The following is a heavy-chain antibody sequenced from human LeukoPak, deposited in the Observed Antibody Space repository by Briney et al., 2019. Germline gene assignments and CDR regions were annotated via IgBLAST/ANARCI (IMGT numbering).Heavy chain of an antibody. CDR1: GFTFSTYW. CDR3: ARGYYGDTHFDY. CDR2: MNNDGSST. J-gene: IGHJ4*01. Sequence: GGSLRLSCAASGFTFSTYWMHWVRQAPGKGLAWVSRMNNDGSSTNYADSVKGRFTISRDNAKNTLYLQMNSLRAEDTAVYYCARGYYGDTHFDYWGQGILVTVSS. V-gene: IGHV3-74*01. D-gene: IGHD4-17*01.